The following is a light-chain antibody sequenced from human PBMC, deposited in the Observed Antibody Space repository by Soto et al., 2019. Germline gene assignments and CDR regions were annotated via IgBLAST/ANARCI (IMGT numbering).Light chain of an antibody. V-gene: IGKV1-5*03. CDR3: HQYGIFLT. CDR2: RAS. Sequence: DIQMTQSPSTLSASVGDRVTITCRASQSIDTALAWYQQKPGKAPNLLIYRASNLESGVPSRFSGSGSGTEFTLAISSLQPDDFATYYCHQYGIFLTFGQGTKLEIK. CDR1: QSIDTA. J-gene: IGKJ2*01.